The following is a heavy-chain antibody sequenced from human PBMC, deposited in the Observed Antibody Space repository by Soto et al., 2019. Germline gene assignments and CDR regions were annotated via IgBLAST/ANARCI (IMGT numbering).Heavy chain of an antibody. CDR2: IDNDAVTT. CDR3: AKFRGEEYGDYHLGH. CDR1: GFTFGSFA. Sequence: EVRLLESGGGLVQPGGSLRLSCAASGFTFGSFAMSWVRQAPGKGLEWVATIDNDAVTTYFPDSVKGRFSLSRDNSNNMLFLQMNSLRAEDTAVYFCAKFRGEEYGDYHLGHWGQGTLVTVSS. V-gene: IGHV3-23*01. J-gene: IGHJ4*02. D-gene: IGHD4-17*01.